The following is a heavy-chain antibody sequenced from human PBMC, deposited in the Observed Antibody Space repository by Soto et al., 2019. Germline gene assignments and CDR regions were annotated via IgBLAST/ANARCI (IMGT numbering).Heavy chain of an antibody. V-gene: IGHV3-23*01. CDR3: ASAKAVVVAALGI. CDR2: ISENGGSRGGT. J-gene: IGHJ3*02. D-gene: IGHD2-21*01. Sequence: EGHLLESGGGLVQPGGPLRLSCTASGFTFSNSAMIWVRQAPGQGLEWVASISENGGSRGGTYYADSVKGRFTISRNNSKSTLYRQVDILTGADTAVYYCASAKAVVVAALGIWGQGTMVTVSS. CDR1: GFTFSNSA.